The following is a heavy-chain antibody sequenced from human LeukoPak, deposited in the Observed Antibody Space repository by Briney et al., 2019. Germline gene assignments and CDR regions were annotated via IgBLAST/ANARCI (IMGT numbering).Heavy chain of an antibody. Sequence: PGGSLRLSCAASGFTVSSNYMSWVRQAPGKGLELVSVIHSGGGTYYADSGKGRFTISRDISENTLYLQMNSLRAEDTAVYYCARVPLYDFWSGPGYFDYWGQGTLVTVSS. D-gene: IGHD3-3*01. CDR1: GFTVSSNY. CDR2: IHSGGGT. J-gene: IGHJ4*02. CDR3: ARVPLYDFWSGPGYFDY. V-gene: IGHV3-66*01.